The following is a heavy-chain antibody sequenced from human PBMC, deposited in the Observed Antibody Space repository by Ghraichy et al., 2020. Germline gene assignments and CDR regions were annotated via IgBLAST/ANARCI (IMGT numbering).Heavy chain of an antibody. D-gene: IGHD6-13*01. J-gene: IGHJ6*02. CDR3: ARPVIAAAGRVPDGMDV. V-gene: IGHV4-39*01. CDR2: IYYSGST. CDR1: GGSISSSSYY. Sequence: SETLSLTCTVSGGSISSSSYYWGWIRQPPGKGLEWIGSIYYSGSTYYNPSLKSRVTISVDTSKNQFSLKLSSVTAADTAVYYCARPVIAAAGRVPDGMDVWGQGTTVTVSS.